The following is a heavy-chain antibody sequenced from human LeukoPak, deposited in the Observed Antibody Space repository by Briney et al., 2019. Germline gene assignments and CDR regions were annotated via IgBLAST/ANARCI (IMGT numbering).Heavy chain of an antibody. CDR1: GGSISSYY. D-gene: IGHD6-13*01. V-gene: IGHV4-59*01. J-gene: IGHJ6*03. CDR2: IYYSGST. CDR3: ARGHSHYYYYYMDV. Sequence: SETLSLTCTVSGGSISSYYWSWIRQPPGKGLEWIGYIYYSGSTNYNPSLKSRVTISVETSKNEFSLKLRSVTAADTAVYYCARGHSHYYYYYMDVWGKGTTVTVSS.